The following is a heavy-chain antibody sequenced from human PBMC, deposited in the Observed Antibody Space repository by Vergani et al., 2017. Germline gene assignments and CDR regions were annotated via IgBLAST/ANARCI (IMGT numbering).Heavy chain of an antibody. J-gene: IGHJ3*02. Sequence: QVQLVQSGAEVKKPGSSVKVSCKASGGTFSSYAISWVRQAPGQGLEWMGGIIPIFGTANYAQKFQGRVTITADESTSTAYMELSSLRSEYTAVYYCARGRXKVVSSSWYDAFDIWGQGTMVTVSS. D-gene: IGHD6-13*01. CDR3: ARGRXKVVSSSWYDAFDI. CDR1: GGTFSSYA. CDR2: IIPIFGTA. V-gene: IGHV1-69*12.